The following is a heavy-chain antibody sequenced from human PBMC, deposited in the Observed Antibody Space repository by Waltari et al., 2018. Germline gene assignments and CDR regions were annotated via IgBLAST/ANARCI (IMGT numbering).Heavy chain of an antibody. V-gene: IGHV1-69-2*01. D-gene: IGHD1-26*01. CDR2: FDPKDGET. CDR1: GYTFTDYY. Sequence: EVQLVQSGAEEKKPGATVKLSCKASGYTFTDYYMHWVQQSPGNGLGWMGRGGSGRFDPKDGETIYTEKLEGRVTITAGPSTDTAYVGLSSPRYEDTAVYYCATLTMVGAVPLKNYFDYWGQGTLVTVSS. CDR3: ATLTMVGAVPLKNYFDY. J-gene: IGHJ4*02.